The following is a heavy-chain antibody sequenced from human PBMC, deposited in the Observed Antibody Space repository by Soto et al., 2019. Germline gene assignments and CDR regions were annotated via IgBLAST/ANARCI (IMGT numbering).Heavy chain of an antibody. D-gene: IGHD3-22*01. CDR3: ARSPPQIPPSSGYYYDRYYYGMDV. J-gene: IGHJ6*02. V-gene: IGHV4-61*01. CDR2: IYYSGST. CDR1: GGSVRRGSSY. Sequence: QVQLQESGPGLVKPSETLSLPCTVSGGSVRRGSSYWSWIRQPPGKGLEWIGYIYYSGSTNYNPSRKSRVTISVDPAKNQFSLKLSSVTAADTAVYYCARSPPQIPPSSGYYYDRYYYGMDVWGQGTTVTVSS.